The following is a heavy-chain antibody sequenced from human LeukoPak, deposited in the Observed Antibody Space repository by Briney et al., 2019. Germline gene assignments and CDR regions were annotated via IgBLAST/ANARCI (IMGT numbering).Heavy chain of an antibody. Sequence: PGRSLRLSCAASGFTFSSYGMPWVRQAPGKGLEWVAVISYDGSNKYYADSVKGRFTISRDNSKNTLYLQMSSLRAEDTAVYYCAKVHSGSFDAFDIWGQGTMVTVSS. CDR3: AKVHSGSFDAFDI. CDR2: ISYDGSNK. D-gene: IGHD1-26*01. J-gene: IGHJ3*02. CDR1: GFTFSSYG. V-gene: IGHV3-30*18.